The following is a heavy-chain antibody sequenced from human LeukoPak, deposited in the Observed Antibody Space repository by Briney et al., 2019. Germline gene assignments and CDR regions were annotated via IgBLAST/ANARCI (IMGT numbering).Heavy chain of an antibody. V-gene: IGHV5-51*01. CDR3: ARLDIEVVIAATSAFDI. CDR1: GYSFTSYL. CDR2: IYPGDSDT. J-gene: IGHJ3*02. D-gene: IGHD2-15*01. Sequence: GESLKISCKASGYSFTSYLIAWVRQMPGKGLEWMGIIYPGDSDTRYSPSFQGQVTISADKSISTAYLQWSSLKASDTAMYYCARLDIEVVIAATSAFDIWGQGTMVTVSS.